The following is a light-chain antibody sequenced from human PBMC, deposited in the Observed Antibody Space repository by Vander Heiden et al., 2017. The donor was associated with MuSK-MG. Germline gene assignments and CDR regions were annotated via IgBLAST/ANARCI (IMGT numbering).Light chain of an antibody. J-gene: IGKJ5*01. V-gene: IGKV3-20*01. CDR2: AAS. CDR1: QSVRGNY. CDR3: QQYGNSPAMS. Sequence: EIVLTQSPGTLSLSPGERATLSCRASQSVRGNYLGWYQQKPGQVPRLLIYAASTRATGIPDRFSGSASGTDFTLTISRLEAEDFAMYYCQQYGNSPAMSFGPGTRLEIK.